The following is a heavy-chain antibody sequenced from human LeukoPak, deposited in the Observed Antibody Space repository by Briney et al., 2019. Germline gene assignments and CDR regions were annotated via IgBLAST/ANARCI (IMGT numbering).Heavy chain of an antibody. CDR1: GFTFSNYW. CDR3: ARGGGWYFDY. CDR2: IGQDGSEN. Sequence: GGSLRLSCAASGFTFSNYWMNWVRLAPGKGLEWVASIGQDGSENYYVDSVKGRFTISRDNAKNSLYLQMNSLRVEDTAVYYCARGGGWYFDYWGQGALITASS. J-gene: IGHJ4*02. D-gene: IGHD6-19*01. V-gene: IGHV3-7*01.